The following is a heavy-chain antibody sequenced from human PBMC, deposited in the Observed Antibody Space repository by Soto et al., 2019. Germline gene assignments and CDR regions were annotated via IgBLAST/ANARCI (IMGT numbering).Heavy chain of an antibody. Sequence: GGSLRLCCAASGFTFSIDAMSWVRQAPGKGLEWVSTFSGSDDTTYYADSVKGRFTISRDNSKNTLYLQMSRLRSDDTAVYYCASLTLPAVAIGFDPWGQGTLVPVSS. V-gene: IGHV3-23*01. CDR2: FSGSDDTT. D-gene: IGHD2-2*01. J-gene: IGHJ5*02. CDR1: GFTFSIDA. CDR3: ASLTLPAVAIGFDP.